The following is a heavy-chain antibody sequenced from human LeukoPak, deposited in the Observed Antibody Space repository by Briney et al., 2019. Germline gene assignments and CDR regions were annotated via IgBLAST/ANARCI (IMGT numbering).Heavy chain of an antibody. J-gene: IGHJ3*02. CDR2: ISSSSSII. CDR3: AREGAVTTTVATTGADAFDI. V-gene: IGHV3-48*01. Sequence: PGGSLRLSCAASGFTFSNYNMNWVRQAPGKGPEWISYISSSSSIIYYADSVKGRFTISRDNAKNSLFLQMNSLGAEDTAVYYCAREGAVTTTVATTGADAFDIWGQGTMVAVSS. CDR1: GFTFSNYN. D-gene: IGHD4-23*01.